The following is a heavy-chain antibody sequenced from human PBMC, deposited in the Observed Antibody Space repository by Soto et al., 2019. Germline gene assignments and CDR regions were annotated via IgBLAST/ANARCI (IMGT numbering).Heavy chain of an antibody. J-gene: IGHJ4*02. Sequence: SETLSLTCTVSGGSISSGGYYWSWIRQHPGKGLEWIGYIYYSGSTYYNPSLKSRVTISVDTSKNQFSLKLSSVTAADTAVYYCARTTYYYDSSGYYWDYWGQGTLVTVSS. CDR1: GGSISSGGYY. V-gene: IGHV4-31*03. CDR3: ARTTYYYDSSGYYWDY. CDR2: IYYSGST. D-gene: IGHD3-22*01.